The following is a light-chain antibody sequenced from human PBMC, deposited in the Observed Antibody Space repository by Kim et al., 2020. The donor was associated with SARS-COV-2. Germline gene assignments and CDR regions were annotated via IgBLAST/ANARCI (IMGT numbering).Light chain of an antibody. J-gene: IGKJ2*01. CDR2: GAS. V-gene: IGKV3-15*01. Sequence: GERASLSSRDRQRISRNVAWYQQKPGQAPRLLIYGASTRATGIPARFSGSGSGTEFTLTISSLQSEDFTVDYCQQYNTWYTFGQGTKLEI. CDR3: QQYNTWYT. CDR1: QRISRN.